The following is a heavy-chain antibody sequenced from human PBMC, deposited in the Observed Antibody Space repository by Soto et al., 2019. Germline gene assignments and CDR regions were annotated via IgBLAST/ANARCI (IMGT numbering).Heavy chain of an antibody. CDR2: IYSSGST. V-gene: IGHV4-59*01. Sequence: NPSETLSLTCSVSGVPINNFYWSWIRQSPGRGLEWIGYIYSSGSTNYNPSLKSRVTMSLDASKNQLSLKLTSVTAADTAVYYCARDLNLAVAGSLINWFDPWGQGTLVTVSS. CDR1: GVPINNFY. J-gene: IGHJ5*02. CDR3: ARDLNLAVAGSLINWFDP. D-gene: IGHD3-16*01.